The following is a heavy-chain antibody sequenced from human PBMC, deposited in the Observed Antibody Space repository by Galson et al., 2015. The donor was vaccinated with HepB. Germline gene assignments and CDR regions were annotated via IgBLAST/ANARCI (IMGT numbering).Heavy chain of an antibody. D-gene: IGHD6-6*01. CDR2: IRSKAYGGTT. V-gene: IGHV3-49*03. J-gene: IGHJ5*02. CDR1: AFTFDDYV. Sequence: SLRLSCAASAFTFDDYVMSWFRQAPGKGLEWVGFIRSKAYGGTTEYAASVKGRFTISRDDSKSIAYLQMNSLRTEDTAVYYCTRLTYGSSSYWFDPWGQGTLVTVSS. CDR3: TRLTYGSSSYWFDP.